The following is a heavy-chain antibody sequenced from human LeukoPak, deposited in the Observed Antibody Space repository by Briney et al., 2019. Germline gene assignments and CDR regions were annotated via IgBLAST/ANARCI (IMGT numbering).Heavy chain of an antibody. CDR3: ARGIVVVPAPSATFFDS. D-gene: IGHD2-2*01. CDR1: GYSISSGYY. CDR2: IYHSGST. J-gene: IGHJ4*02. Sequence: DPSETLSLTCTVSGYSISSGYYWGWIRQPPGKGLEWIGSIYHSGSTYYNPSLKSRVTISVDTSKNQFSLKLSSVTAADTAVYYCARGIVVVPAPSATFFDSWGQGTLVTVSS. V-gene: IGHV4-38-2*02.